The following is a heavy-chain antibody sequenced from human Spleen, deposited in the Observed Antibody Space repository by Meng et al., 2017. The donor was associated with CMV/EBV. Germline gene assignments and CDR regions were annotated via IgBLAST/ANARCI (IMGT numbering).Heavy chain of an antibody. CDR1: GDSVSSGSYY. V-gene: IGHV4-61*01. J-gene: IGHJ5*01. Sequence: SETLSLTCTVSGDSVSSGSYYWIWNRQPPGQGLEWIGHIYYSGSTNYNPSLKSRVTISVDTSKNQFSVKMMSVTAADTAVYYCVKGATNRGSRFESWGQGTLVTVSS. CDR3: VKGATNRGSRFES. D-gene: IGHD3-10*01. CDR2: IYYSGST.